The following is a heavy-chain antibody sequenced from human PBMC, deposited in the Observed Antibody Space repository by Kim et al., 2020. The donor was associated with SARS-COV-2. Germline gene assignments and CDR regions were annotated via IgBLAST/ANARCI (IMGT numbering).Heavy chain of an antibody. CDR3: ARVVEYYDILTDAFDI. J-gene: IGHJ3*02. Sequence: KFQGRVTITRDTSASTAYMELSSLRSEDTAVYYCARVVEYYDILTDAFDIWGQGTMVTVSS. V-gene: IGHV1-3*01. D-gene: IGHD3-9*01.